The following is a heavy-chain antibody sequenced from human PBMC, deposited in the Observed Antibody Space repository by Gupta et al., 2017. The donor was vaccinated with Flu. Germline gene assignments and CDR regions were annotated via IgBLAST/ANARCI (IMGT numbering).Heavy chain of an antibody. CDR2: IRVDGSEN. CDR3: ARPQYNSSADD. D-gene: IGHD6-13*01. V-gene: IGHV3-7*01. Sequence: AAYCFTLSSDWMSWARQAPGKGLECVANIRVDGSENNYGDAVKGRFTISRETAKNSLNLQMGSLGAEDSYFYDCARPQYNSSADDGGQGTLVTVSS. CDR1: CFTLSSDW. J-gene: IGHJ4*02.